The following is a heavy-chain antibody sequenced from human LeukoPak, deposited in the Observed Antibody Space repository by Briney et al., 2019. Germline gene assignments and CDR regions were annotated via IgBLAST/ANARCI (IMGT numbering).Heavy chain of an antibody. CDR2: ISTSGHST. CDR3: AKDQGSGGSGSPYDAFDI. CDR1: GFTFSNYA. J-gene: IGHJ3*02. Sequence: GGSLRLSCAASGFTFSNYAMSWVRQAPGKGLEWVSAISTSGHSTYFADSVKGRFTISRDNSKNTLYLQMNSLRAEDTAVYYCAKDQGSGGSGSPYDAFDIWGQGTMVTVSS. V-gene: IGHV3-23*01. D-gene: IGHD3-10*01.